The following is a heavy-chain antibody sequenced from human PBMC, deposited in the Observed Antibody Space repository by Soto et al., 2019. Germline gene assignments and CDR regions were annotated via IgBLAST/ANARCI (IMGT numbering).Heavy chain of an antibody. CDR3: ARGRGESSSWTLYWYFDL. Sequence: SETLSLTCAVCGGSFSGYYWSWIRQPPGKGLEWIGEINHSGSTNYNPSLKSRVTISVDTSKNQFSLKLSSVTAADTAVYYCARGRGESSSWTLYWYFDLWGRGTLVTVSS. V-gene: IGHV4-34*01. D-gene: IGHD6-13*01. J-gene: IGHJ2*01. CDR2: INHSGST. CDR1: GGSFSGYY.